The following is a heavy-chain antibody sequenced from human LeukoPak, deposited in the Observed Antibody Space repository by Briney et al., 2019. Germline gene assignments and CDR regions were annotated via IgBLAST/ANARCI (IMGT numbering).Heavy chain of an antibody. CDR3: ASLSFWSGYHDALDI. Sequence: NPSETLSLTCAVYGGSFSGYYWSWIRQPPGKGLEWIGEINHSGSTNYNPSLKSRVTISVDTSKNQFSLKLSSVTAADTAVYYCASLSFWSGYHDALDIWGQGTMVTVSS. V-gene: IGHV4-34*01. D-gene: IGHD3-3*01. J-gene: IGHJ3*02. CDR2: INHSGST. CDR1: GGSFSGYY.